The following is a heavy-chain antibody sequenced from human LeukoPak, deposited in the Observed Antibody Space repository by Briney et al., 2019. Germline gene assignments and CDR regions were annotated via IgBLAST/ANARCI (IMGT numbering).Heavy chain of an antibody. J-gene: IGHJ4*02. V-gene: IGHV4-39*07. D-gene: IGHD4-17*01. Sequence: SETLSLSCSVSGASISSSSYYWGWIRQPPVKGLEWIGTIYYSGRTSYNPSLKSRVTISVDTSKNQFSLKLSSVTAADTAVYYCARGSYAAFDYWGQGTLVTVSS. CDR3: ARGSYAAFDY. CDR1: GASISSSSYY. CDR2: IYYSGRT.